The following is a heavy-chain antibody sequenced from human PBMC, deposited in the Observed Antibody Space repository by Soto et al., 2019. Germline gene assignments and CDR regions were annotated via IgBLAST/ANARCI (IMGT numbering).Heavy chain of an antibody. Sequence: GSLRLYCAASGFTFSSYWMHWVRQAPGKGLVWVSRINSDGSSTSYADSVKGRFTITRDNAKNTLYLQMNSLRAEDTAVFYFAKAGAMVRGQADFDYWGQGTLVTVCS. CDR1: GFTFSSYW. CDR3: AKAGAMVRGQADFDY. D-gene: IGHD3-10*01. J-gene: IGHJ4*02. CDR2: INSDGSST. V-gene: IGHV3-74*01.